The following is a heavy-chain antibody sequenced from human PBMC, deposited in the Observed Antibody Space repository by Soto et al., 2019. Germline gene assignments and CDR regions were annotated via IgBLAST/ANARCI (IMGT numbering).Heavy chain of an antibody. Sequence: QVQLQESGPGLVKPSQTLSLTCTVSGGSISSGDYYWSWIRQPPGKGLEWIGDIYYSGSTYYNPSLKSRVTISVDTSKNQFSLKLSSVTAADTAVYYCAAPLSLPEYYYDSSGSDAFDIWGQGTMVTVSS. V-gene: IGHV4-30-4*01. CDR3: AAPLSLPEYYYDSSGSDAFDI. CDR2: IYYSGST. CDR1: GGSISSGDYY. J-gene: IGHJ3*02. D-gene: IGHD3-22*01.